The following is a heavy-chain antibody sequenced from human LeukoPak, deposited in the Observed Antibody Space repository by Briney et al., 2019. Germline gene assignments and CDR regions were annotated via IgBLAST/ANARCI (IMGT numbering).Heavy chain of an antibody. CDR2: IRGSGGST. V-gene: IGHV3-23*01. J-gene: IGHJ4*02. CDR1: GFTFSSYA. CDR3: ARNYYDRSGYSDTFDY. D-gene: IGHD3-22*01. Sequence: GGSLILSCAASGFTFSSYAMSWVRQAPGKGLEWVSAIRGSGGSTYYADSVKGRFTISRDSSKNTLYLQMNSLRAEDTAVYYCARNYYDRSGYSDTFDYWGQGTLVTVSS.